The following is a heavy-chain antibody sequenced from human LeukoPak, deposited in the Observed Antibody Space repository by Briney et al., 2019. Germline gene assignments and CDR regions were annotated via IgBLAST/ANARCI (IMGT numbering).Heavy chain of an antibody. Sequence: PSETLSLTCTVSGGSISSYYWSWIRQPPGKGLEWIGYIYYSGSTNYNPSLKSRVTISVDTSKNQFSLKLSSVTAADTAVYYCARRGKYYGSGSLYYYYYYMDVWGKGTTVTISS. CDR1: GGSISSYY. D-gene: IGHD3-10*01. J-gene: IGHJ6*03. CDR3: ARRGKYYGSGSLYYYYYYMDV. CDR2: IYYSGST. V-gene: IGHV4-59*12.